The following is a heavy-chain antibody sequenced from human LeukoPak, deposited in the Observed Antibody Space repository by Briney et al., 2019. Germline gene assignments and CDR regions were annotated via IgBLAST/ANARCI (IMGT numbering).Heavy chain of an antibody. Sequence: ETLSLTCTVSGGSISGSHYYWGWIRQPPGKGLEWIGSIHYSGSTYYNPSLKSRVTISVDTSKNQFSLKLSSVTAADTAVYYCARHGANGYSYGYNWFDPWGQGTLVTVSS. CDR3: ARHGANGYSYGYNWFDP. CDR1: GGSISGSHYY. D-gene: IGHD5-18*01. V-gene: IGHV4-39*01. CDR2: IHYSGST. J-gene: IGHJ5*02.